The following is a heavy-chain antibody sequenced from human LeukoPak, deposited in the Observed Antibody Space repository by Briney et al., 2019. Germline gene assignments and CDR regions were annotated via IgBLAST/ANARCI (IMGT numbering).Heavy chain of an antibody. Sequence: GGSLRLSCAASGFTFSSYGMSWVRQAPGKGLEWVANIKQDGSEKYYVDSVKGRFTISRDNAKNSLYLQMNSLRAEDTAVYYCARDMELAFDVWGQGTMVTVSS. J-gene: IGHJ3*01. CDR3: ARDMELAFDV. CDR1: GFTFSSYG. D-gene: IGHD4/OR15-4a*01. CDR2: IKQDGSEK. V-gene: IGHV3-7*01.